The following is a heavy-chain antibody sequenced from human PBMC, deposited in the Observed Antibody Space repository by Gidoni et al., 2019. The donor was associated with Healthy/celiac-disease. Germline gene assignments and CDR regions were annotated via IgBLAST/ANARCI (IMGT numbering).Heavy chain of an antibody. CDR3: ARERSITGTTGGNYFDY. J-gene: IGHJ4*02. CDR2: ISYDGSNK. Sequence: VQLVESGGGVVQPGRSLRLSCAASGFTFSSSAMHWVRQAPGKGLEWVAVISYDGSNKYYADSVKGRFTISRDNSKNTLYLQMNSLRAEDTAVYYCARERSITGTTGGNYFDYWGQGTLVTVSS. V-gene: IGHV3-30-3*01. CDR1: GFTFSSSA. D-gene: IGHD1-7*01.